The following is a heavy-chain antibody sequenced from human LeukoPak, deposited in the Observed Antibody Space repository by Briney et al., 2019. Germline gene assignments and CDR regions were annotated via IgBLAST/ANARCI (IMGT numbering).Heavy chain of an antibody. CDR1: GFTFSSYA. Sequence: PGGSLRLSCAASGFTFSSYAMSWVRQAPGKGLEWVSSISSSSSYIYYADSVKGRFTISRDNAKNSLYLQMNSLRAEDTAVYYCAREGGLAAAGTVDYWGQGTLVTVSS. V-gene: IGHV3-21*01. CDR2: ISSSSSYI. J-gene: IGHJ4*02. CDR3: AREGGLAAAGTVDY. D-gene: IGHD6-13*01.